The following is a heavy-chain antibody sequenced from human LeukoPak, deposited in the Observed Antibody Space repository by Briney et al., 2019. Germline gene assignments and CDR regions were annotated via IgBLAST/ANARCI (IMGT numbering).Heavy chain of an antibody. CDR3: ARGSCSSTSCYSLPSGVGKDFDP. CDR2: IYHSGST. V-gene: IGHV4-38-2*02. J-gene: IGHJ5*02. Sequence: PSETLSLTCTVSGYSISSGYYWGWIRQPPGKGLEWIVSIYHSGSTYYNPSLKSRVTISVDTSKNQFSLKLSSVTAADTAVYYCARGSCSSTSCYSLPSGVGKDFDPWGQGTLVTVSS. CDR1: GYSISSGYY. D-gene: IGHD2-2*02.